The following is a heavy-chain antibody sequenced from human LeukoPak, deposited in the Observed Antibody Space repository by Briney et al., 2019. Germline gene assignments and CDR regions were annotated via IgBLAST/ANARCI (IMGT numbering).Heavy chain of an antibody. D-gene: IGHD3-22*01. CDR1: GGSISTSNYY. CDR2: IYYSGST. V-gene: IGHV4-61*05. J-gene: IGHJ5*02. Sequence: PSETLSLTCTVSGGSISTSNYYWGWIRQPPGKGLEWIGYIYYSGSTNYNPSLKSRVTISVDTSKNQFSLKLSSVTAADTAVYYCARQRYYYDSSGYSSFDPWGQGTLVTVSS. CDR3: ARQRYYYDSSGYSSFDP.